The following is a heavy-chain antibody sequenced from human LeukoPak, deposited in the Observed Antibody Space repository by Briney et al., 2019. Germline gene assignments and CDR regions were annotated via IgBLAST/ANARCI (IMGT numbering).Heavy chain of an antibody. CDR2: IFYTGDS. CDR1: GVSSSSSY. V-gene: IGHV4-59*08. D-gene: IGHD3-16*01. Sequence: PSETLSLTCTISGVSSSSSYWSWIRQPPGKGLEWIGYIFYTGDSNHNPSLKSRLSISLDTSKDHTSLKLSSVTAADTAVYYCARHRFASPLDSWGQGTLVTVSS. CDR3: ARHRFASPLDS. J-gene: IGHJ4*02.